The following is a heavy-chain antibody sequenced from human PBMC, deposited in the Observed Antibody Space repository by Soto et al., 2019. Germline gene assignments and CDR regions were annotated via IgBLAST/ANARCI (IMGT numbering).Heavy chain of an antibody. J-gene: IGHJ4*02. CDR2: IKKDGSEK. D-gene: IGHD6-13*01. V-gene: IGHV3-7*01. CDR1: EFSFSDYW. Sequence: EVQLVESGGGFVQPGGSLRLSCSASEFSFSDYWMTWVRQAPGKGLEWVASIKKDGSEKSYVDSVKGRFTISRDNAKNSLYLHMSSLRDQGTTVYYWARRAAVVGLDYWGQGALVTVSS. CDR3: ARRAAVVGLDY.